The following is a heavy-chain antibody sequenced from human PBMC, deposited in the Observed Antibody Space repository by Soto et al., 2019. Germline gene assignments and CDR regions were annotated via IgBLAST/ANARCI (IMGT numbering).Heavy chain of an antibody. CDR2: IYYSGST. J-gene: IGHJ4*02. V-gene: IGHV4-39*01. CDR1: GGSISSSSYY. D-gene: IGHD3-10*01. CDR3: ATLWGQD. Sequence: QLQLQESGPGLVKPSETLSLTCTVSGGSISSSSYYWGWIRQPPGKGLEWIGRIYYSGSTYYNPSLESQVTISVDTSKNQFSLKLSSVTAGDTAVYYCATLWGQDWGKGTLVTVSS.